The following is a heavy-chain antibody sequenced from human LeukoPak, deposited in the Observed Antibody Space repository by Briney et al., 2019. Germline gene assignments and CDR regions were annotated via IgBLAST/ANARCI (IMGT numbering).Heavy chain of an antibody. CDR3: ARGGAYSDILTGYYMPREIDY. D-gene: IGHD3-9*01. CDR2: MNPNSGNT. CDR1: GYTFTSYD. V-gene: IGHV1-8*01. Sequence: ASVKVSCKASGYTFTSYDINWVRQATGQGLEWMGWMNPNSGNTGYAQKFQGRVTMTRNTSISTAYMELSSLRSEDTAVYYCARGGAYSDILTGYYMPREIDYWGQGTLVTVSS. J-gene: IGHJ4*02.